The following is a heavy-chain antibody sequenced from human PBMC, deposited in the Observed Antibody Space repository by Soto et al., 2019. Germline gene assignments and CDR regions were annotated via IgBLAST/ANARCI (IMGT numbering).Heavy chain of an antibody. CDR1: GFTFDDYA. Sequence: EVQLVESGGGLVQPGRSLRLSCAASGFTFDDYAMHWVRQAPGKGLEWVSGISWNSGSIGYADSVKGRFTISRDNAKNSLYLQINSLRAEDTAVYYCAREMFGRRHEYTGVDYWGQGTLVTVSS. D-gene: IGHD3-10*02. CDR2: ISWNSGSI. V-gene: IGHV3-9*01. CDR3: AREMFGRRHEYTGVDY. J-gene: IGHJ4*02.